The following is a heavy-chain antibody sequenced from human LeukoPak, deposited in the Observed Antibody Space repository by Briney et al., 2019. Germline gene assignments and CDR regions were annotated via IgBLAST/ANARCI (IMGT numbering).Heavy chain of an antibody. CDR2: ISGSGGST. CDR1: GFTFSSSA. CDR3: AKGERGLLWFGELFYYFEY. Sequence: GGSLRLSCAASGFTFSSSAMNWVRQAPGKGLEWVSGISGSGGSTYYADSVKGRFNISRDNSKNTLYLQMNSLRAEDTAVYYCAKGERGLLWFGELFYYFEYWGQGILVTVSS. J-gene: IGHJ4*02. V-gene: IGHV3-23*01. D-gene: IGHD3-10*01.